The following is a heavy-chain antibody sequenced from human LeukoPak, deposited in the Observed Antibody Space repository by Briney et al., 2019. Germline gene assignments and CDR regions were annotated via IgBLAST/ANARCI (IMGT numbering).Heavy chain of an antibody. V-gene: IGHV4-39*01. CDR1: GGSISSSSYY. D-gene: IGHD3-10*01. J-gene: IGHJ4*02. Sequence: SETLSLTCTVSGGSISSSSYYWGWIRQPPGKGLEWIGSIYYSGSTYYNPSLKSRATISVNASKNQFSLKPSSVTAAETAVYYSARHEAPELLRFGELSSPFDSWGQGTLVTVS. CDR2: IYYSGST. CDR3: ARHEAPELLRFGELSSPFDS.